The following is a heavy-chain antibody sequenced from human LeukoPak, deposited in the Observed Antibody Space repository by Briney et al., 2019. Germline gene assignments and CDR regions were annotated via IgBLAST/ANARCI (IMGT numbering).Heavy chain of an antibody. CDR3: ARYYNWNATGGFFDY. J-gene: IGHJ4*02. V-gene: IGHV4-34*01. CDR2: INHSGST. Sequence: SETLSLTCAVYGGSFSDYYWSWIRQPPGKGLEWIGEINHSGSTSYNPSLKSRVTISVDTSKNQFSLKLSSVTAADTAVYYCARYYNWNATGGFFDYWGQGTLVTVSS. CDR1: GGSFSDYY. D-gene: IGHD1-20*01.